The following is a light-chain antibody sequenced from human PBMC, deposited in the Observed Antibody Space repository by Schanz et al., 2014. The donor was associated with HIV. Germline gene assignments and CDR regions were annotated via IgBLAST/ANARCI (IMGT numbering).Light chain of an antibody. CDR3: CSHAGSSTWV. V-gene: IGLV2-23*02. J-gene: IGLJ2*01. CDR1: SSDVGGYNY. Sequence: QSALTQPASVSGSPGQSITISCTGTSSDVGGYNYVSWYQQHPGRAPKVMIYEVNKRPSGASHRFSGSKSGNTASLTISGLQAEDEADYYCCSHAGSSTWVFGGGTKLTVL. CDR2: EVN.